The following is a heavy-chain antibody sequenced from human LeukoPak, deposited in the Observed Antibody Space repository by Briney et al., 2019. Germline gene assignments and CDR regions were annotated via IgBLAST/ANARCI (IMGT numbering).Heavy chain of an antibody. J-gene: IGHJ6*02. D-gene: IGHD3-3*01. CDR3: ARDCLPFSTHYYYGMDV. Sequence: GGSLRLSCAASGFTFSSYAMHWVRQAPGKGLEWVAVISYDGSNKYYADSVKGRFTTSRDNSKNTLYLQMNSLRAEDTAVYYCARDCLPFSTHYYYGMDVWGQGTTVTVSS. V-gene: IGHV3-30-3*01. CDR1: GFTFSSYA. CDR2: ISYDGSNK.